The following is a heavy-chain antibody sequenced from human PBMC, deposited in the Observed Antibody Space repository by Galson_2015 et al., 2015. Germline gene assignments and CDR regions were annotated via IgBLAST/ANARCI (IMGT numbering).Heavy chain of an antibody. Sequence: SVKVSCKASGGTFISYAISWGRQAPGHGLEWMGGIIPIFGTANYAQKFQGRVTITADESTSTAYMELSSLRSEDAAVYYCARGYDSSGCRFDPWGQGTLVTVSS. CDR3: ARGYDSSGCRFDP. CDR2: IIPIFGTA. D-gene: IGHD3-22*01. CDR1: GGTFISYA. V-gene: IGHV1-69*13. J-gene: IGHJ5*02.